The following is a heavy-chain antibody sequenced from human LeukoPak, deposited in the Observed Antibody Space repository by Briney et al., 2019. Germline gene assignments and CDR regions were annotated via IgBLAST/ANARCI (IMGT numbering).Heavy chain of an antibody. V-gene: IGHV3-7*01. CDR1: GFTLSSFW. J-gene: IGHJ4*02. D-gene: IGHD3-22*01. CDR2: IQKDGSVR. Sequence: GGSLRLSCEASGFTLSSFWMSWVRPAPGKGLEWVASIQKDGSVRYYVDSVKGRFTVSRDNAKNSLYLQMNSLRAEDTAVYYCARDRYYDSSGYYLGVGYWGQGTLVTVSS. CDR3: ARDRYYDSSGYYLGVGY.